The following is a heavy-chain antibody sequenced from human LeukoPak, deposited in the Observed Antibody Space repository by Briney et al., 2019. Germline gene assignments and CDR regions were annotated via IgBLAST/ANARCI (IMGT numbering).Heavy chain of an antibody. CDR1: GGSISSGGYY. CDR2: IYYSGST. V-gene: IGHV4-31*03. Sequence: SQTLSLTCTVSGGSISSGGYYWSWIRQHPGKGLEWIGYIYYSGSTYYNPSLKSRVTISVDTSKNQFSLKLSSVTAEDTAVYYCAREPRVTPILTRIYYYGMDVWGQGTTVTVSS. J-gene: IGHJ6*02. D-gene: IGHD3-22*01. CDR3: AREPRVTPILTRIYYYGMDV.